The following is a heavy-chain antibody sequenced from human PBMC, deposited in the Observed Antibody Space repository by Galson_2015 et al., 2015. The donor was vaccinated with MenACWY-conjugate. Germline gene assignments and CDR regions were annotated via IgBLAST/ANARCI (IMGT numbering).Heavy chain of an antibody. CDR1: GFTFSSYW. D-gene: IGHD3-22*01. CDR3: ARDPQYYYDSSGHYGGVDY. Sequence: SLRLSCAASGFTFSSYWMHWVRQAPGKGLVWVSRINSDGSSTSYADSVKGRFTISRDNAKNTLYLQMNSLRAEDTAVYYCARDPQYYYDSSGHYGGVDYWGQGTLVTVSS. V-gene: IGHV3-74*01. CDR2: INSDGSST. J-gene: IGHJ4*02.